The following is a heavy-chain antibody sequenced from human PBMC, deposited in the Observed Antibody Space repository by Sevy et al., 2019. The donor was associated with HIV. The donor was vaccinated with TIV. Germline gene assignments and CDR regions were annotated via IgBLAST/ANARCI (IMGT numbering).Heavy chain of an antibody. CDR2: IYYSGST. V-gene: IGHV4-59*01. D-gene: IGHD1-20*01. J-gene: IGHJ4*02. CDR1: GGSMNIYY. CDR3: ARVGFNWNDVDY. Sequence: SETLSLTCSVSGGSMNIYYWSWIRQPLWKGLEWIGFIYYSGSTNYNPSLKSRVTISVDTSKNQFSLKLSSVTAADTAVYYCARVGFNWNDVDYWGQGTLVTVSS.